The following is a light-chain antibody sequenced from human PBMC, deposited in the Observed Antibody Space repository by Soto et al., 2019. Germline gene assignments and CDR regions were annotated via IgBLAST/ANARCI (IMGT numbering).Light chain of an antibody. CDR2: AAS. CDR1: RSIGNN. CDR3: QQSFSPHIA. Sequence: EIQVTQSPTSLSASVGERITITCRASRSIGNNLNWYQQRPGKAPQLLIYAASSLQSGVPSRFSGSSSGTDFTLTITGLRPEDFAIYYCQQSFSPHIAFGQGTRL. V-gene: IGKV1-39*01. J-gene: IGKJ5*01.